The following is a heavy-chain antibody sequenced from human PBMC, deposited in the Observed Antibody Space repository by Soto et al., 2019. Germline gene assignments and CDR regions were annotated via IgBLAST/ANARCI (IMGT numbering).Heavy chain of an antibody. CDR1: GFTFDVYA. Sequence: PAGSLRLSCAASGFTFDVYAIHWVRQAQGKGLEWAAGISWNSGSIGYADSVKGRFTISRDNAKNSLYLQMNSLRAEDTALYYCAKDISEDFWSVYYYYYGMDVWGQGTTVTVSS. D-gene: IGHD3-3*01. V-gene: IGHV3-9*01. CDR3: AKDISEDFWSVYYYYYGMDV. CDR2: ISWNSGSI. J-gene: IGHJ6*02.